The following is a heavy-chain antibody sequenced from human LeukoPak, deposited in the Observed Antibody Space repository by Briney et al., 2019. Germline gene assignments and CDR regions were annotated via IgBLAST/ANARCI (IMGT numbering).Heavy chain of an antibody. CDR1: GGTFSSYA. D-gene: IGHD6-19*01. CDR3: ARGSGIAVAGTEDYYMYV. Sequence: SVKVSCKASGGTFSSYAISWVRQAPGQGLEWMGGIIPIFGTANYAQKLQGRVTITTDESTSTAYMELSSLRSEDTAVYYCARGSGIAVAGTEDYYMYVWGKGTPVTASS. J-gene: IGHJ6*03. CDR2: IIPIFGTA. V-gene: IGHV1-69*05.